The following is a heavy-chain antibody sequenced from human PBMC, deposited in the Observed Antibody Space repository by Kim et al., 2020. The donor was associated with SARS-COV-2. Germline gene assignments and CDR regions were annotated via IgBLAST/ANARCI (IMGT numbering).Heavy chain of an antibody. CDR2: ISIYNGNT. D-gene: IGHD2-8*01. CDR3: ARERGECSNGVCFYYYYYGMDV. Sequence: ASVKVSCKASGYTFTNYGISWVRQAPGQGLEWMGWISIYNGNTNYAQKLQGRVTLTTDTSTSTAYMELRSLRSDDTAVYYCARERGECSNGVCFYYYYYGMDVWGQGTTVTVSS. CDR1: GYTFTNYG. J-gene: IGHJ6*02. V-gene: IGHV1-18*01.